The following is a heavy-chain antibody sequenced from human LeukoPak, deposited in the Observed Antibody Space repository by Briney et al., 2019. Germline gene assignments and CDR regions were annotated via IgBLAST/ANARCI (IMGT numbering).Heavy chain of an antibody. CDR3: TGLYYDSSDGY. CDR1: GFTFSGSA. Sequence: GGSLRLSCAASGFTFSGSAMHWVRQASGKGLEWVGRIRSKANTYATAYAASVKGRFTISRDDSKNTAYLQMNSLKTEDTAVCYCTGLYYDSSDGYWGQGTLVTVSS. CDR2: IRSKANTYAT. V-gene: IGHV3-73*01. D-gene: IGHD3-22*01. J-gene: IGHJ4*02.